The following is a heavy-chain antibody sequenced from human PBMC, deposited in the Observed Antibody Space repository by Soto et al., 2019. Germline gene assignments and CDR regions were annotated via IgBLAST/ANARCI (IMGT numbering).Heavy chain of an antibody. J-gene: IGHJ4*02. Sequence: EVQLLDSGGDLVQPGGSLRLSCAASGFTFSSYVMSWVRQAPGKGLEWVSAISGSGGSTYSADSVKGRFTISRDNSKNTLYLQMDSLRAEDTALYYCANGNNLEWFLSPIAYWGQGTLVTVSS. D-gene: IGHD3-3*01. CDR1: GFTFSSYV. V-gene: IGHV3-23*01. CDR2: ISGSGGST. CDR3: ANGNNLEWFLSPIAY.